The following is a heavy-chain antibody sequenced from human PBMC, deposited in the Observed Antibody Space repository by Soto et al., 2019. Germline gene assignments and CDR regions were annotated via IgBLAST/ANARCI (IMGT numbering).Heavy chain of an antibody. CDR2: ISWDGLAQ. CDR1: GFTFGRYG. D-gene: IGHD1-1*01. J-gene: IGHJ4*02. Sequence: VQLVESGGGVVQPGRSLRLLCEASGFTFGRYGMHWVRQAPGMWLEWVAVISWDGLAQYYGDSVRGRFTISRDNSQSTLYLQMNSLRTEDTAIYYCAKETIQVGGPNYFDYWGQGVLVTVSS. V-gene: IGHV3-30*18. CDR3: AKETIQVGGPNYFDY.